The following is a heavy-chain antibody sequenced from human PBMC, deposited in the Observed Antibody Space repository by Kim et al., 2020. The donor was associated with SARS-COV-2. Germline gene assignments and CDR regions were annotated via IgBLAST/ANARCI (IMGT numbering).Heavy chain of an antibody. Sequence: LKSRVTISVDTSKNHFSLKLSSVTAADTAVYYCARLTYYYGSGSYSVVDYWGQGTLVTVSS. CDR3: ARLTYYYGSGSYSVVDY. V-gene: IGHV4-39*02. J-gene: IGHJ4*02. D-gene: IGHD3-10*01.